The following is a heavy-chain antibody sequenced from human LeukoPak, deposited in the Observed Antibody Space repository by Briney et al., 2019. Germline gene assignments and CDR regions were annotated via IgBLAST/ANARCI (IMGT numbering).Heavy chain of an antibody. V-gene: IGHV1-46*03. CDR3: ASLYGSGKRWVDP. J-gene: IGHJ5*02. CDR2: INPSGSST. D-gene: IGHD3-10*01. Sequence: ASVKVSCKASGYSFTSHYMHWVRQAPGQGLEWLGLINPSGSSTLYAQKFQGRVTMTRDMSTTTDYMEMNSLKTEDTAVYYCASLYGSGKRWVDPWGQGTLVTVSS. CDR1: GYSFTSHY.